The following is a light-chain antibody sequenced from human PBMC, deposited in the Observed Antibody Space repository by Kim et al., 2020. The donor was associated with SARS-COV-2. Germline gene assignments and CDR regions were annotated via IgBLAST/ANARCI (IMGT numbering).Light chain of an antibody. Sequence: SYELTQPPSLSVSPGQTASITCSGDKLGDKYACWYQQKPGQSPVLVIYQDSKRPSGIPERFSGSNSGNTATLTISGTQAMDEADYYCQAWDTGTHVVFGGGTKLTVL. CDR2: QDS. CDR3: QAWDTGTHVV. CDR1: KLGDKY. J-gene: IGLJ2*01. V-gene: IGLV3-1*01.